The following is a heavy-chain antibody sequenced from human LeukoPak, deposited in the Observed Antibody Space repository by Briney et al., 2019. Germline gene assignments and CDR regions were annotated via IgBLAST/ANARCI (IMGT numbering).Heavy chain of an antibody. CDR2: IWYGGSTQ. CDR3: AGSSGGTTRYYYYMDV. D-gene: IGHD2-15*01. Sequence: GRSLRLSCAASGFTFSSYGMHWVRQAPGKGLDWGAVIWYGGSTQFYGDSVEGRFTISRDDSKNPLYLQMNSLRAEDTAVYYCAGSSGGTTRYYYYMDVWGKGTTVTVSS. CDR1: GFTFSSYG. V-gene: IGHV3-33*03. J-gene: IGHJ6*03.